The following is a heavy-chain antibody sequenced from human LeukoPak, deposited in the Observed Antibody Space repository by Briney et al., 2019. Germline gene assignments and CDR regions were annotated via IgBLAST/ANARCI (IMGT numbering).Heavy chain of an antibody. CDR1: GFTFSSSG. D-gene: IGHD5-24*01. CDR2: IWYDGSVK. J-gene: IGHJ4*02. V-gene: IGHV3-33*01. CDR3: ARGATPTNFDF. Sequence: PGGSLRLSCVASGFTFSSSGMHWVRQAPGKGLEWVAIIWYDGSVKYHADSVKGRFTISRDNSKNTLFLQMDSLRAEDTAVYFCARGATPTNFDFWGQGTLVTVSS.